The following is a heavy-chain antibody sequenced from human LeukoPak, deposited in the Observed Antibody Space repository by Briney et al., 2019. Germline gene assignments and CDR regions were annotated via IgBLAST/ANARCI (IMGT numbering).Heavy chain of an antibody. J-gene: IGHJ4*02. CDR3: ARILLCSGGSCPSVGVDY. CDR2: INPNSGGT. CDR1: GYTFTGNY. D-gene: IGHD2-15*01. V-gene: IGHV1-2*06. Sequence: ASVKVSCKASGYTFTGNYMHWVRQAPGQGLEWMGRINPNSGGTNYAQKFQGRVTMTRDTSISTAYMELSRLRSDDTAVYYCARILLCSGGSCPSVGVDYWGQGTLVTLSS.